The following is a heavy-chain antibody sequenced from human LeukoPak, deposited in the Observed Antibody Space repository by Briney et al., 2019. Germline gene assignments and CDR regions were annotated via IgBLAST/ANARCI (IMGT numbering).Heavy chain of an antibody. D-gene: IGHD7-27*01. V-gene: IGHV3-64*01. CDR2: ISSNGGST. CDR3: AKESNWGSPPDY. Sequence: GGSLRLSCAASGFTFSSYAMHWVRQAPGKGLEYVSVISSNGGSTYYANSVKGRFTISRDNSKNTLYLQMGSLRAEDMAVYYCAKESNWGSPPDYWGQGTLVTVSS. CDR1: GFTFSSYA. J-gene: IGHJ4*02.